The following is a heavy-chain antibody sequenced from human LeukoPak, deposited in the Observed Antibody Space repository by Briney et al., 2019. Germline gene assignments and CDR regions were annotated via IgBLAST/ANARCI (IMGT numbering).Heavy chain of an antibody. Sequence: SETLSLTCAVYGGSFNGYYWSWIRQPPGKGLEWIGEINHSGSTNYSPSLKSRVTISVDTSKNQFSLKLSSVTAADTAVYYCARAAFGYYGSGSYYKSGFDYWGQGTLVTVSS. CDR3: ARAAFGYYGSGSYYKSGFDY. J-gene: IGHJ4*02. CDR1: GGSFNGYY. CDR2: INHSGST. D-gene: IGHD3-10*01. V-gene: IGHV4-34*01.